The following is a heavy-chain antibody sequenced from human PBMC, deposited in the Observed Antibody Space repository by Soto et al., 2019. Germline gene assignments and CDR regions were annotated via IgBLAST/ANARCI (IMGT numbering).Heavy chain of an antibody. J-gene: IGHJ4*02. CDR1: GGTFSSYA. D-gene: IGHD3-22*01. Sequence: QVQLVQSGAEVKKPGSSVKVSCKASGGTFSSYAISGVRQAPGQGLEWMGGIIPIFGTANYAQKFQGRVTITADESTSTAYMELSSLRSEDTAVYYCARLDDSSGYLAWFDYWGQGTLVTVSS. CDR3: ARLDDSSGYLAWFDY. CDR2: IIPIFGTA. V-gene: IGHV1-69*12.